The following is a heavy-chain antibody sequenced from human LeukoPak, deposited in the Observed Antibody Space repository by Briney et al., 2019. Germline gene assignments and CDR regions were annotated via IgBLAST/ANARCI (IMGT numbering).Heavy chain of an antibody. D-gene: IGHD3-22*01. J-gene: IGHJ4*02. V-gene: IGHV5-51*01. CDR3: ARQHYDSSDLFDY. CDR2: IYPGDSDT. CDR1: GYSFTSYW. Sequence: PGESLKISCKGSGYSFTSYWIGWVRQMPGKGLEWMGIIYPGDSDTRYSPSFQGQVTTSADKSISTAYLQWSSLKASDTAMYYCARQHYDSSDLFDYWGQGTLVTVSS.